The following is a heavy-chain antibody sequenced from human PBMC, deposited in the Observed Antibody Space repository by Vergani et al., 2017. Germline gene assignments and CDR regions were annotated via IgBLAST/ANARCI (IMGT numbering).Heavy chain of an antibody. CDR1: GFTFSSYS. D-gene: IGHD4-17*01. J-gene: IGHJ3*02. V-gene: IGHV3-48*04. CDR2: ISSSGSTI. CDR3: AKGYGDYADAFDI. Sequence: EVQLVESGGGLVQPGGSLRLSCAASGFTFSSYSMNWVRQAPGKGLEWVSYISSSGSTIYYADSVKGRFTISRDNAKNTLYLQMNSLRAEDTAVYYCAKGYGDYADAFDIWGQGTMVTVSS.